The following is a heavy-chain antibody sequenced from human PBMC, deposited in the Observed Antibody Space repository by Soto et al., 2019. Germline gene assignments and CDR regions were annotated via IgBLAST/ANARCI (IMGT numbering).Heavy chain of an antibody. V-gene: IGHV5-51*01. Sequence: PGESLKISCKGSGYSFTTYWIGWVRQMPGKGLEWMGIIYPGDSDTRYSPSFQGQVTISADKSISTAYLQWSSLKASDTAMYYCARHGGVVVTAINSFDIWGQGTMVTVSS. J-gene: IGHJ3*02. D-gene: IGHD2-21*02. CDR3: ARHGGVVVTAINSFDI. CDR2: IYPGDSDT. CDR1: GYSFTTYW.